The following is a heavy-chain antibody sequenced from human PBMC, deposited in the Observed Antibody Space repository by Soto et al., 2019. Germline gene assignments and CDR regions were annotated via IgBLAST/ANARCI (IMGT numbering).Heavy chain of an antibody. Sequence: EVQLVESGGGLVQPGGSLRLSCAASGFTFSAYGIHWVRQAPGKGLEYVSAIGPDGSRTYYANSVKGRFTISRDNSKSTLSLQVGSLSDEDMAVYYCARVRCGGGNCYSNYYYMDVWGKGTTVTVAS. CDR2: IGPDGSRT. D-gene: IGHD2-15*01. V-gene: IGHV3-64*01. J-gene: IGHJ6*03. CDR1: GFTFSAYG. CDR3: ARVRCGGGNCYSNYYYMDV.